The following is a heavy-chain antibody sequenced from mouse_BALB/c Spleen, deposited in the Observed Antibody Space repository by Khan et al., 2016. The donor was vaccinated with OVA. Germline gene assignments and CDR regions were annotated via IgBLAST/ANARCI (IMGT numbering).Heavy chain of an antibody. CDR3: ARGNYYGNNSWFAY. V-gene: IGHV9-3*02. CDR2: INTNTGEP. J-gene: IGHJ3*01. D-gene: IGHD1-1*01. CDR1: GYTFTNYG. Sequence: VQLQESGPELKKPGETVKISCKASGYTFTNYGINWVKQAPGKGLKWMGWINTNTGEPTYAEEFKGRFAFSLETSASTAYLQLNNLKNEDTATYFCARGNYYGNNSWFAYWGQGTLVTVSA.